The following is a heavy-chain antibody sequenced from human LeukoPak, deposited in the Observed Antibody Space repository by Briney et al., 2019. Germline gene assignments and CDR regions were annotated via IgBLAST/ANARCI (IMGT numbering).Heavy chain of an antibody. Sequence: GGSLRLSCVASRFTFSRSAMSWVRQAPGKGLEWVSTISDTAYTTYYEDSVKGRFTISRYNSKNTLYLQMNSLRADDTAVYYCVKDKSPTVTLGFDYWGQGTLVTVSS. D-gene: IGHD4-17*01. J-gene: IGHJ4*02. V-gene: IGHV3-23*01. CDR2: ISDTAYTT. CDR3: VKDKSPTVTLGFDY. CDR1: RFTFSRSA.